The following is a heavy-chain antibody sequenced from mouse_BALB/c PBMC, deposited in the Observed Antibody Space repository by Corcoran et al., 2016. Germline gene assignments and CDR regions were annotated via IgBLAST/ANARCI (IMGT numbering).Heavy chain of an antibody. CDR1: GYSFTSYY. J-gene: IGHJ2*01. CDR3: ARGGVWYEYGFDY. CDR2: IFPGRGNT. Sequence: QVQLQQSGPELVKPGASVKISCKASGYSFTSYYIHWVKQRPGQGLEWIGWIFPGRGNTKYNEKFKGKATLTADTSSSTAYMQLSSLTSEDSAVYFCARGGVWYEYGFDYWGQGTTLTVSS. D-gene: IGHD2-10*02. V-gene: IGHV1-66*01.